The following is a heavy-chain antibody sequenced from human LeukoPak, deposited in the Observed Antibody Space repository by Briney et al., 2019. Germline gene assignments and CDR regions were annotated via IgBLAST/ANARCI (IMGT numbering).Heavy chain of an antibody. Sequence: GESLKISCQGSGYTFSRHWIGWVRQIPGEGLEWMGIIYPGDSDTRYNPSFEGRVTISADKSISTAYLQWISLKASDTAIYYCARTAGPNYYDYFMDVWGKGTSVTVSS. CDR1: GYTFSRHW. CDR3: ARTAGPNYYDYFMDV. J-gene: IGHJ6*03. CDR2: IYPGDSDT. V-gene: IGHV5-51*01.